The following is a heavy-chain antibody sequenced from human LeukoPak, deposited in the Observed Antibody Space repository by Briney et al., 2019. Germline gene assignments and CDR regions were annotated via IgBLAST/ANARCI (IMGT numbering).Heavy chain of an antibody. CDR2: IKHDGSEK. Sequence: GGSLRLSCAASGFTVSSNYMSWVRQAPGKGLEWVASIKHDGSEKYYVDSVRGRFTISRDNTMNSLYLQRSSLRAEDTAVYYCATDRGWRTSGYYLYYFEYWGQGTLVTYSS. J-gene: IGHJ4*02. CDR1: GFTVSSNY. V-gene: IGHV3-7*01. D-gene: IGHD3-3*01. CDR3: ATDRGWRTSGYYLYYFEY.